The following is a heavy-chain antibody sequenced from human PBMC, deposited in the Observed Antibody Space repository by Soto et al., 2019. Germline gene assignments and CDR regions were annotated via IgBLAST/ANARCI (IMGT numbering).Heavy chain of an antibody. CDR1: GGTVGVYY. CDR2: IYASGSP. D-gene: IGHD1-26*01. CDR3: ARGVGSSPPQY. Sequence: PSQSTPPISTIGGGTVGVYYGSGRRQSTGHGLEWIGYIYASGSPYYHPSLRSRVTISADTSKSQIALKLTSPTAADTAVYYCARGVGSSPPQYWGRGTLVTVS. J-gene: IGHJ4*02. V-gene: IGHV4-59*02.